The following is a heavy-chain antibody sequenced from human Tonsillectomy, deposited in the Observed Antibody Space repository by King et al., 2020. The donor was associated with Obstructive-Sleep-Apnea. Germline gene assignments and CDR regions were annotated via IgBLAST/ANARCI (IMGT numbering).Heavy chain of an antibody. Sequence: VQLVESGGGLVQPGGSLRLSCAASGFTFSIYAMSWVRQAPGEGLEWVSAISGSGGDTYYPDSVKGRFTISRDNSKDTLYLQMNSLRAEDTAVYYCVKVGRASGWDNWFDSWGQGPLVTVPS. V-gene: IGHV3-23*04. CDR2: ISGSGGDT. CDR3: VKVGRASGWDNWFDS. D-gene: IGHD6-19*01. J-gene: IGHJ5*01. CDR1: GFTFSIYA.